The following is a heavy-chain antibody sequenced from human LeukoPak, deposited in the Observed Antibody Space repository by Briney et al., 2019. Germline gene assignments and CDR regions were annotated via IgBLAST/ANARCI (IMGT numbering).Heavy chain of an antibody. CDR2: IYYSGST. V-gene: IGHV4-59*01. CDR3: ARDIRYYYGMDV. J-gene: IGHJ6*02. Sequence: PSETLSLTCTVSGGSISSYYWSWIRQPPGKGLEWIGYIYYSGSTNYNPSLKSRVTISVDTSKNQFSLKLSSVTAADMAVYYCARDIRYYYGMDVWGQGTTVTVSS. CDR1: GGSISSYY. D-gene: IGHD2-21*01.